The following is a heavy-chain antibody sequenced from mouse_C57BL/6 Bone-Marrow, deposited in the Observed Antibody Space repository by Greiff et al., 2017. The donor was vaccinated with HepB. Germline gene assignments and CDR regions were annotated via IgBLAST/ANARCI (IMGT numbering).Heavy chain of an antibody. CDR3: ASFLYGY. CDR2: IDPSDSYT. J-gene: IGHJ4*01. D-gene: IGHD1-1*01. CDR1: GYTFTSYW. Sequence: QVQLQQPGAELVKPGASVKLSCKASGYTFTSYWMQWVKQRPGQGLEWIGEIDPSDSYTNYNQKFKGKATLTVDTSSSTAYMQLSSLTSEDSAVYYCASFLYGYWGQGTSVTVSS. V-gene: IGHV1-50*01.